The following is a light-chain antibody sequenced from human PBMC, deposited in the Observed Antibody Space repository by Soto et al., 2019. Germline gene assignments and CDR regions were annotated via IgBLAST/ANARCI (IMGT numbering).Light chain of an antibody. J-gene: IGKJ3*01. CDR1: QTISRY. CDR3: QQIYNTLA. Sequence: DIQMTQSPSSLSASVGDRVTITCRASQTISRYLNWYQQKPGKEPKLLIFAASSLQCGVPSRFSGSGSGTEFTLAISSLQPEDFATYYCQQIYNTLAFGRGTEVDIK. V-gene: IGKV1-39*01. CDR2: AAS.